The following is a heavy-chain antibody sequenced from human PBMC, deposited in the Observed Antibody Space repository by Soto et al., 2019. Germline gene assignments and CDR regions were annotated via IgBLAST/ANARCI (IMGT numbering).Heavy chain of an antibody. CDR1: GFRFSDYY. V-gene: IGHV3-11*01. J-gene: IGHJ6*03. CDR3: AAPPPPIVVEVAPRKKGENYYYYMDV. CDR2: ISSSGSTI. Sequence: QVQLVESGGGLVKPGGSLRLSCTASGFRFSDYYMSWIRQAPGKGLEWISYISSSGSTIYYADSVKGRFTISRDNAKKKLYLQKNSMRGAETAVEYYAAPPPPIVVEVAPRKKGENYYYYMDVWGKGTTVTVSS. D-gene: IGHD2-15*01.